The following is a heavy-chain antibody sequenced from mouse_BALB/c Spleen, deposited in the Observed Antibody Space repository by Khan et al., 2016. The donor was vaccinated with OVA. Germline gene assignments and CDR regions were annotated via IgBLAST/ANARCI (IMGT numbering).Heavy chain of an antibody. CDR1: GYTFTNYW. CDR3: ARDYFGNYEFVY. Sequence: QVQLKESGAELVKPGASVKLSCKTSGYTFTNYWIQWIKQRPGQGLGWIGQIFPGTGTTYYNQNFKGKATLTVDTSSNTAYMHLSSLTSEDSAVYFCARDYFGNYEFVYWGQGTLVTVSP. J-gene: IGHJ3*01. D-gene: IGHD2-1*01. CDR2: IFPGTGTT. V-gene: IGHV1S132*01.